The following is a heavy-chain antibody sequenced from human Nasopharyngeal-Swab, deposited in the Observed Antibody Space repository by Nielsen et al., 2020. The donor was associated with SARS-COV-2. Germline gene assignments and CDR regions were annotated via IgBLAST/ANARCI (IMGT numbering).Heavy chain of an antibody. CDR1: GFIFSSYG. J-gene: IGHJ4*02. Sequence: GESLKISCAASGFIFSSYGMHWVRQAPGKGLEWVAVIWYDGSNKYYADSVKGRFTISRDNSKNTLYLQMNSLRAEDTAVYYCAGDLSGGNLDYWGQGTLVTVSS. D-gene: IGHD3-16*01. CDR3: AGDLSGGNLDY. V-gene: IGHV3-33*08. CDR2: IWYDGSNK.